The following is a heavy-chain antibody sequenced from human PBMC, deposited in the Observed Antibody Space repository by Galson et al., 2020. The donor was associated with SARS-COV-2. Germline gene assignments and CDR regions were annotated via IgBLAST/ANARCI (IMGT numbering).Heavy chain of an antibody. Sequence: TGGSLRLSCAASGFTFSSYAMHWVRQAPGKGLEWVAVISYDGSNKYYADSVKGRFTISRDNSKNTLYLQMNSLRAEDTAVYYCARDPMITFGGGIALNYYYYGMDVWGQGTTVTVSS. CDR1: GFTFSSYA. CDR2: ISYDGSNK. V-gene: IGHV3-30-3*01. J-gene: IGHJ6*02. D-gene: IGHD3-16*02. CDR3: ARDPMITFGGGIALNYYYYGMDV.